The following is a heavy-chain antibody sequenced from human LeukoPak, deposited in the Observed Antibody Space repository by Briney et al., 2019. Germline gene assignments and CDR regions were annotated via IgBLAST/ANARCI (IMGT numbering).Heavy chain of an antibody. Sequence: GRSLRLSCAASGFTFSSYAMHWVRQAPGEGLEWVAVISYDGSNKYYADSVKGRFTISRDNSKNTLYLQMNSLRAEDTAVYYCARDGPDYWGQGTLVTVSS. V-gene: IGHV3-30-3*01. CDR2: ISYDGSNK. CDR1: GFTFSSYA. J-gene: IGHJ4*02. CDR3: ARDGPDY.